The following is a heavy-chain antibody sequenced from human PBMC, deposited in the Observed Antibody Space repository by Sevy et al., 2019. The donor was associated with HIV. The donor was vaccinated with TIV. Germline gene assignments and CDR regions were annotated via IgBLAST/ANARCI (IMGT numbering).Heavy chain of an antibody. J-gene: IGHJ4*02. CDR1: GFTFSSYA. Sequence: QLGGSLRLSCAASGFTFSSYAMHWVRQAPGKGLEWVAVISYDGSNKYYADSVKGRFTISRDNSKNTLYLQMNSLRAEDTAVYYCARGRWFGELLGSGPIDYWGQGTLVTVSS. V-gene: IGHV3-30-3*01. D-gene: IGHD3-10*01. CDR2: ISYDGSNK. CDR3: ARGRWFGELLGSGPIDY.